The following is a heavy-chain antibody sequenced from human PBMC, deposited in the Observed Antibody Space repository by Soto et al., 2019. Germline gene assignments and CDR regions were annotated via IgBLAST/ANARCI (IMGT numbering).Heavy chain of an antibody. D-gene: IGHD3-3*01. CDR2: IIPIFGTA. Sequence: QVQLVQSGAEVKKPGSSVKVSCKASGGTFSSYAISWVRQAPGQGLEWMGGIIPIFGTANYAQKFQGRVTITADESTSIAYVELSSLRFEDMAVYYCARDFVSTIWSGYYSVCAFDIWGQGTMVTVSS. CDR3: ARDFVSTIWSGYYSVCAFDI. CDR1: GGTFSSYA. V-gene: IGHV1-69*01. J-gene: IGHJ3*02.